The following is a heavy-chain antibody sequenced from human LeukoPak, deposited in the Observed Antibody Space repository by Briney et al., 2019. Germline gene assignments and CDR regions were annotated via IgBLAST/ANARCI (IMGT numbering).Heavy chain of an antibody. CDR1: GGSISSSSYY. CDR3: ARGRGAYCGGDCYSYFDY. CDR2: IYYSGST. V-gene: IGHV4-39*07. Sequence: SETLSLTCTVSGGSISSSSYYWGWIRQPPGKGLEWIGSIYYSGSTYYNPSLKSRVTISVDTSKNQFSLKLSSVTAADTAVYYCARGRGAYCGGDCYSYFDYWGQGTLVTVSS. D-gene: IGHD2-21*02. J-gene: IGHJ4*02.